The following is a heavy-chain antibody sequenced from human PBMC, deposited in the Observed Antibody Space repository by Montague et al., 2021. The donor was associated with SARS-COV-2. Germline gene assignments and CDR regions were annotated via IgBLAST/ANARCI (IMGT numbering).Heavy chain of an antibody. D-gene: IGHD3-10*01. J-gene: IGHJ6*02. Sequence: SETLSLTCAVYGGSFSGYYWSWIRQPPWKGLEWIGEINHSGSTNYNPSLKSRVTISVDTSKNQFSLKLSSVTAADTAVYYCARGRRILLWFGELLSGGDYYGMDVWGQGTTVTVSS. V-gene: IGHV4-34*01. CDR3: ARGRRILLWFGELLSGGDYYGMDV. CDR2: INHSGST. CDR1: GGSFSGYY.